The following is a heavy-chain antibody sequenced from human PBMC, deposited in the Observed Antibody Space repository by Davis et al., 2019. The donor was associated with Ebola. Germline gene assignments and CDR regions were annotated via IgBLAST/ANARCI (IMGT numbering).Heavy chain of an antibody. CDR1: GFTFSSYW. J-gene: IGHJ3*02. Sequence: PGGSLRLSCEASGFTFSSYWMHWVRQAPGKGLEYVSSVGPNGYSTYYADSVRDRFTVSRDNSKSTVYLQLTSLRSEDTGVYYCGRQFCSSATCYTGAFDNWGQGTMLTVSS. V-gene: IGHV3-64D*08. CDR2: VGPNGYST. CDR3: GRQFCSSATCYTGAFDN. D-gene: IGHD2-2*02.